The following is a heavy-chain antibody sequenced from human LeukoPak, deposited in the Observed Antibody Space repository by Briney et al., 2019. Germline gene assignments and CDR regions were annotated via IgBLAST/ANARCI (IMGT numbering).Heavy chain of an antibody. D-gene: IGHD3-10*01. CDR2: IYSGGDT. CDR1: GFTVSSNF. Sequence: PGGSLRLSCAASGFTVSSNFMSWVRQAPGKGLEWVSVIYSGGDTYYADSVKGRFTISRDNSKNTLYLQMNSLRAEDTAVYYCAKKRYYYGSGRSTEDYFDYWGQGTLVTVSS. CDR3: AKKRYYYGSGRSTEDYFDY. J-gene: IGHJ4*02. V-gene: IGHV3-66*02.